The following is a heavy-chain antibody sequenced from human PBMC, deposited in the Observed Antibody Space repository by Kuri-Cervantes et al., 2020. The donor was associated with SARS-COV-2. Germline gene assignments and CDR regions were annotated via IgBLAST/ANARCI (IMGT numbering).Heavy chain of an antibody. J-gene: IGHJ4*02. Sequence: GESLKISCAASGFTFSSYAMSWVRQAPGKGLEWVSAISGSGGSTYYADSVKGRFTMSRDNSKNTLYLQMNSLRAEDTAVYYCSRGRSDLSNEQWLYFDYWGQGTLVTVSS. CDR3: SRGRSDLSNEQWLYFDY. D-gene: IGHD6-19*01. CDR1: GFTFSSYA. CDR2: ISGSGGST. V-gene: IGHV3-23*01.